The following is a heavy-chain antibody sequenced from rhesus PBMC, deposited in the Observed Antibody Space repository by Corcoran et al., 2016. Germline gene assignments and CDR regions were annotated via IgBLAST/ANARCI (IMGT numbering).Heavy chain of an antibody. CDR3: VRRSDYGKFDY. CDR1: GFSLSTSGMG. Sequence: QVTLKESGPALVKPTQTLTLTCTFSGFSLSTSGMGVGWIRQPSRKTLEWLAHIYWDDDKRYRTSLKSRLTSSKDTSKNQVVLTMTNMDPVVTATYYCVRRSDYGKFDYWGQGVLVTVSS. D-gene: IGHD4-35*01. V-gene: IGHV2-1*01. J-gene: IGHJ4*01. CDR2: IYWDDDK.